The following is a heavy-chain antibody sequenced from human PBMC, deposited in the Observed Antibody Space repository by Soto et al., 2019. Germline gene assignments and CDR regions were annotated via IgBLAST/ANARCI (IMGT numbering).Heavy chain of an antibody. Sequence: ASVKVSCKTSGDTFTSYYLQWVRQAPGQGLEWMGWINPNSGGTNYAQKFQGWVTMTRDTSISTAYMELSRLRSDDTAVYYCARAQAVMDYYYGMDVWGQGTTVTVSS. CDR3: ARAQAVMDYYYGMDV. J-gene: IGHJ6*02. D-gene: IGHD6-19*01. CDR2: INPNSGGT. V-gene: IGHV1-2*04. CDR1: GDTFTSYY.